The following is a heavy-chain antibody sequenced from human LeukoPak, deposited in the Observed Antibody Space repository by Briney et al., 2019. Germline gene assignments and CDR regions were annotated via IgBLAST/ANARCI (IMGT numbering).Heavy chain of an antibody. V-gene: IGHV4-30-2*01. Sequence: PSQTLSLTCAVSGGSISSGGYSGSWIRQPPGKGLEWIGYIYHSGSTYYNPSLKSRVTISVDRSKNQFSLKLSSVTAADTAVYYCARDADYYGMDVWGQGTTVTVFS. CDR3: ARDADYYGMDV. CDR1: GGSISSGGYS. J-gene: IGHJ6*02. CDR2: IYHSGST.